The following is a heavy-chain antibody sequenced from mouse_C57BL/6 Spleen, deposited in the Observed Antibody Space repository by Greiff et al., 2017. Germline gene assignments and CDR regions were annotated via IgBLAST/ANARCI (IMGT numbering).Heavy chain of an antibody. CDR1: GFNIKDYY. V-gene: IGHV14-2*01. CDR2: IGPDDGET. J-gene: IGHJ3*01. Sequence: VQLQQSGAELVKPGASVKLSCTASGFNIKDYYMHWVKQRTEQGLEWIGRIGPDDGETKYAPKFQGKATITADTTYNTAYLQLSSLTSEDTAVYYCAREGNDASWFAYWGQGTLVTVAA. CDR3: AREGNDASWFAY. D-gene: IGHD2-12*01.